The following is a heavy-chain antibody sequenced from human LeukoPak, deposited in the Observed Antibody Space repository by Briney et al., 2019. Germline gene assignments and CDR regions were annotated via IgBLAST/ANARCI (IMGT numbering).Heavy chain of an antibody. D-gene: IGHD3-3*01. V-gene: IGHV4-39*01. CDR2: IYYSGST. CDR1: GDSISSSSYY. CDR3: ARQLTYYDFWSGYYARGYYYYYYMDV. J-gene: IGHJ6*03. Sequence: PSETLSLTCTVSGDSISSSSYYWGWIRQPPGKGLEWIGSIYYSGSTYYNPSLKSRVTISVDTSKNQFSLKLSSVTAADTAVYYCARQLTYYDFWSGYYARGYYYYYYMDVWGKGTTVTVSS.